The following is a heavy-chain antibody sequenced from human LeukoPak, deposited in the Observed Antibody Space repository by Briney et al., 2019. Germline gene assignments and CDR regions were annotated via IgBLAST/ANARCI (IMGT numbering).Heavy chain of an antibody. CDR3: ATAVDTAMVKVYYYYYGMDV. Sequence: GASVKVSCKVSGYTLTELSMHWVRQAPGKGLEWMGGFDLEDGETIYAQKFQGRVTMTEDTSTDTAYMELSSLRSEDTAVYYCATAVDTAMVKVYYYYYGMDVWGQGTTVTVSS. V-gene: IGHV1-24*01. D-gene: IGHD5-18*01. CDR1: GYTLTELS. CDR2: FDLEDGET. J-gene: IGHJ6*02.